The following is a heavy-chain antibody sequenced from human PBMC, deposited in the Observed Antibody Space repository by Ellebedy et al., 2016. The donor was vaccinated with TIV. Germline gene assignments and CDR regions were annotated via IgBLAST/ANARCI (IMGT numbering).Heavy chain of an antibody. J-gene: IGHJ5*02. Sequence: GESLKISCAASGFTFSSYSMNWVRQAPGKGLEWVSSISSSSSYIYYADSVKGRFTISRDNAKNSLYLQMNSLRAEDTAVYYCARRRGLGEFSSWGQGTLVTVSS. D-gene: IGHD3-16*01. CDR1: GFTFSSYS. V-gene: IGHV3-21*01. CDR2: ISSSSSYI. CDR3: ARRRGLGEFSS.